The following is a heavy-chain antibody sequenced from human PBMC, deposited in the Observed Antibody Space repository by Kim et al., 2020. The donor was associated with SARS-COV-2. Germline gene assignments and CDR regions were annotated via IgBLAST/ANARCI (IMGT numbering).Heavy chain of an antibody. CDR3: ARIAELGRGSLGY. J-gene: IGHJ4*02. CDR2: INAGNGDT. Sequence: ASVKVSCKASGYTFTTYTIHWVRQAPGQRLEWMGWINAGNGDTKYSPSFQGRVTISRDTSASTAYMELSSLRSEDTAVYYCARIAELGRGSLGYWGQGTLVTVSP. V-gene: IGHV1-3*01. D-gene: IGHD1-26*01. CDR1: GYTFTTYT.